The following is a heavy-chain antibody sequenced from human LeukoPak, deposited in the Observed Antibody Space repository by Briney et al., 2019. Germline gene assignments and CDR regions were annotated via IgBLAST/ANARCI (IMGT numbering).Heavy chain of an antibody. V-gene: IGHV5-51*01. CDR1: GYSLTSYW. CDR2: IYPGDSDT. D-gene: IGHD6-19*01. CDR3: ARSVGAAISVAGLYFDY. J-gene: IGHJ4*02. Sequence: KPGESLQISCKGSGYSLTSYWIGWVRQVPGKGLEWMGIIYPGDSDTRYSPSFQGQVTISADKSISTAYLQWSSLKASDTAMYYCARSVGAAISVAGLYFDYWGQGTLVTVSS.